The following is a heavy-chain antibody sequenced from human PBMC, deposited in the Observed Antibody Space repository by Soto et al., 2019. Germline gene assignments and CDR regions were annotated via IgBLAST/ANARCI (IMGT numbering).Heavy chain of an antibody. CDR2: INPSSGST. D-gene: IGHD3-3*01. J-gene: IGHJ4*02. V-gene: IGHV1-46*03. Sequence: ASVKVSCKASGYTFTGYYMHWVRQAPGQGLEWMGIINPSSGSTSYAQKFQGRVTMTRDTSTSTVYMELSSLRSEDTAVYYCARARLFWSGYREESGFDYWGQGTLVTVSS. CDR1: GYTFTGYY. CDR3: ARARLFWSGYREESGFDY.